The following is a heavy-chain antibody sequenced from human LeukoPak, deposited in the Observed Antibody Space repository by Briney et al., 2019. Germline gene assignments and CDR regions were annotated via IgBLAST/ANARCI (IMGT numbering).Heavy chain of an antibody. Sequence: SETLSLTCTVSGGSISSYYWSWIRQPPGKGLEWIGYIYYSGSTNYNPSLKSRVTISVDTSKNQFSLKLSSVTAADTAVYYCARDPGYSSSRYWFDPWGQGTLVTVSS. J-gene: IGHJ5*02. D-gene: IGHD6-13*01. CDR2: IYYSGST. V-gene: IGHV4-59*01. CDR3: ARDPGYSSSRYWFDP. CDR1: GGSISSYY.